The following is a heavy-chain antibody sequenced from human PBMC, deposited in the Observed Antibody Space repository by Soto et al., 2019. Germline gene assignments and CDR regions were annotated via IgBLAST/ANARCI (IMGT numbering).Heavy chain of an antibody. J-gene: IGHJ3*02. CDR3: ATYRKFFQI. Sequence: PSETLSLTCTVSDASINSGGYYWSWIRQHPGKGLEWIGFIYYSGTTYYNPSLKSRVTISVDRSKHHFFLNLTSVTAADTAVYYCATYRKFFQIWGQGTKVTVSS. CDR2: IYYSGTT. V-gene: IGHV4-31*09. CDR1: DASINSGGYY.